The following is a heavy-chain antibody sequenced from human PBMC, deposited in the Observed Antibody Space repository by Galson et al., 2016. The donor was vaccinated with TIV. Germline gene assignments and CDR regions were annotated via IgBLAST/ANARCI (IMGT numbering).Heavy chain of an antibody. CDR1: GITFSSHG. V-gene: IGHV3-30*18. J-gene: IGHJ4*02. CDR3: AKDPRIYGDYLLAYFDY. Sequence: SLRLSCAASGITFSSHGIHWVRQAPGKGLEWVAVISYDEKYKHYADSVKGRFTISRDNSKNMVYLQMNSLRPEDTAVYFCAKDPRIYGDYLLAYFDYWGQGILVTVSS. D-gene: IGHD4-17*01. CDR2: ISYDEKYK.